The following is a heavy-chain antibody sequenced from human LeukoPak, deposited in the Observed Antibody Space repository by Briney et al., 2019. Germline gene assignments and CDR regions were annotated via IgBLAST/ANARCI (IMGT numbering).Heavy chain of an antibody. V-gene: IGHV3-30*04. CDR2: ISYDGSNK. J-gene: IGHJ4*02. Sequence: GGSLRLSCAASGFTFSSYAMHWVRQAPGKGLEWVAVISYDGSNKYYADSVKGRFTISRGNSKNTLYLQMNSLRAEDTAVYYCARDRGNWNSDFDYWGQGTLVTVSS. D-gene: IGHD1-7*01. CDR3: ARDRGNWNSDFDY. CDR1: GFTFSSYA.